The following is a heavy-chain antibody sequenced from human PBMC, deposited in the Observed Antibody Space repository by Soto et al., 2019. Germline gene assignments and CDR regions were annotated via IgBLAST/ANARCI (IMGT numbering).Heavy chain of an antibody. D-gene: IGHD3-3*01. CDR2: ISAYNGNT. V-gene: IGHV1-18*01. J-gene: IGHJ5*02. CDR1: DYTFTSYG. Sequence: QVQLVQSGAEVKKPGASVKVSCKASDYTFTSYGISWVRQAPGKGLEWMGWISAYNGNTNYAQKRQGRVTMTTDTSTSTAYMELRSLRSDDTAVYYCARAPRVVIPNWFDPWGQGTLVTVSS. CDR3: ARAPRVVIPNWFDP.